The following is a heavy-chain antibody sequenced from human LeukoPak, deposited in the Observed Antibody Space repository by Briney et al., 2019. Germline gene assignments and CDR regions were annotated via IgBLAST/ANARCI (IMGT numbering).Heavy chain of an antibody. J-gene: IGHJ4*03. D-gene: IGHD3-10*01. CDR2: ISAYNGNT. Sequence: GASVKVSCKASGYTFTSYGISWVRQAPGQGLEWMGWISAYNGNTNYAQKPQGRVTMTTDTSTSTAYMELRSLRSDDTAVYYCARLSNYYGSGSYFSFFDYWGQGTLVTVSS. V-gene: IGHV1-18*01. CDR1: GYTFTSYG. CDR3: ARLSNYYGSGSYFSFFDY.